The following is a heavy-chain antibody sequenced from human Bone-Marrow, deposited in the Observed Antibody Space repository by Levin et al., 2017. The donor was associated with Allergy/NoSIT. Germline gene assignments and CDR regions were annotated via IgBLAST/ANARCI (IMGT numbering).Heavy chain of an antibody. J-gene: IGHJ5*02. CDR1: GFTFSSYS. Sequence: GGSLRLSCAASGFTFSSYSMNWVRQAPGKGLEWVSYISSSSSTIYYADSVKGRFTISRDNAKNSLYLQMNSLRDEDTAVYYCASSRKSTSGWFDPWGQGTLVTVSS. V-gene: IGHV3-48*02. CDR2: ISSSSSTI. CDR3: ASSRKSTSGWFDP. D-gene: IGHD1-14*01.